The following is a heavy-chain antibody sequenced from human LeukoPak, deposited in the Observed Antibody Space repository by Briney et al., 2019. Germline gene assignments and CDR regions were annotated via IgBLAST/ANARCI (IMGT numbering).Heavy chain of an antibody. CDR3: ARATYYYGSGSSTWDY. Sequence: SETLSLTSTVSGGSISSGDYYWSWIRQPPGKGLEWIGYIYYSGSTYYNPSLKSRVTISVDTSKNQFSLKLSSVTAADTAVYYCARATYYYGSGSSTWDYWGQGTLVTVSS. V-gene: IGHV4-30-4*01. CDR2: IYYSGST. J-gene: IGHJ4*02. D-gene: IGHD3-10*01. CDR1: GGSISSGDYY.